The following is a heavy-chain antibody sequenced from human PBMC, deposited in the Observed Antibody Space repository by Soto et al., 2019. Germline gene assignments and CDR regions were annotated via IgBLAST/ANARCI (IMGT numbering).Heavy chain of an antibody. Sequence: SETLSLTCAVSGGSISSGGYSWIWIRQPPGKGLEWIGYIYHSGSTYYNPSLKSRVTISVDRSKNQFSLKLSSVTAADTAVYYCARALPNYITIFGVYEADNFDYWGQGTLLTVSS. V-gene: IGHV4-30-2*01. CDR2: IYHSGST. CDR1: GGSISSGGYS. J-gene: IGHJ4*02. CDR3: ARALPNYITIFGVYEADNFDY. D-gene: IGHD3-3*01.